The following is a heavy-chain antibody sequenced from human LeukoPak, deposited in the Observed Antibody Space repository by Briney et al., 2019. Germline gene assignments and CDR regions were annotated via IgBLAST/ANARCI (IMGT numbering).Heavy chain of an antibody. V-gene: IGHV1-46*01. Sequence: GIINPSGGSTSYAQKFQGRVTMTRDTSTSTVYMELSSLRSEDTAVYYCARKGGSSGYIDYWGRGTLVTVSS. J-gene: IGHJ4*02. D-gene: IGHD3-22*01. CDR3: ARKGGSSGYIDY. CDR2: INPSGGST.